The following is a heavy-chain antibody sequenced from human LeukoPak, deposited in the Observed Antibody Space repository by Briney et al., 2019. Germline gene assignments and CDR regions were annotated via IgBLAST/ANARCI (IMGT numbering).Heavy chain of an antibody. D-gene: IGHD6-19*01. J-gene: IGHJ4*02. CDR1: GGSISSSSYY. CDR2: IYYSGST. CDR3: ARHQAGYSSGFTADY. V-gene: IGHV4-39*01. Sequence: SETLSHTCTVSGGSISSSSYYWGWIRQPPGRGLEWIGSIYYSGSTYYNPSLKSRVTISVDTSKNQFSLKLSSVTAADTAVYYCARHQAGYSSGFTADYWGQGTLVTVSS.